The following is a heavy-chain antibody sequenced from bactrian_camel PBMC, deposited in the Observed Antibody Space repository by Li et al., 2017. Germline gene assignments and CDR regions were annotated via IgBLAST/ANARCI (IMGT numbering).Heavy chain of an antibody. CDR1: GYRYEHYC. Sequence: HVQLVESGGGSVQPGGSLTLSCSAPGYRYEHYCMAWFRQTPGKEREEVASFDVGGVANYADSVKGRFTVSRDNGKNSVYLQMDSLKLEDTAMYYCAADFGPYCSGPYLARRANFEGQGTQVTVS. D-gene: IGHD2*01. CDR2: FDVGGVA. J-gene: IGHJ4*01. V-gene: IGHV3S53*01.